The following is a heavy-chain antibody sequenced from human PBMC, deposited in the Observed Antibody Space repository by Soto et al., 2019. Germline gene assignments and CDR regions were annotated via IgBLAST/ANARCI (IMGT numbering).Heavy chain of an antibody. V-gene: IGHV6-1*01. J-gene: IGHJ4*02. D-gene: IGHD3-22*01. Sequence: SQTLSLTCAISGDSVSSNSVVWNWIRQSPSRGLGWLGRTYYRSKWYYEYAESVKSRIAINPDTSKNQFSLKLSSVTAADTAVYYCARGSYYYDSSGYYHYWGQGTLVTVSS. CDR2: TYYRSKWYY. CDR3: ARGSYYYDSSGYYHY. CDR1: GDSVSSNSVV.